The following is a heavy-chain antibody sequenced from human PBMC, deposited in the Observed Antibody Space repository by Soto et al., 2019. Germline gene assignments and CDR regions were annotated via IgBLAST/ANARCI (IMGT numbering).Heavy chain of an antibody. Sequence: QVQLVQSGAEVKKPGASVKVSCQASGYTFTAQYLHWVRKAPGEGLEWMGWINPTTGATRYAQKFQGRGTMTRDTSMCTAYVEVRSLRPDGTAVYYCAKGDSSWVSWFDPWGQETLVTVSS. CDR2: INPTTGAT. V-gene: IGHV1-2*02. CDR3: AKGDSSWVSWFDP. J-gene: IGHJ5*02. D-gene: IGHD6-19*01. CDR1: GYTFTAQY.